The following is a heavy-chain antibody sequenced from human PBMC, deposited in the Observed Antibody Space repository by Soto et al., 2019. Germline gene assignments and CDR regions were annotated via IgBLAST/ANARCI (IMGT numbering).Heavy chain of an antibody. D-gene: IGHD6-19*01. CDR2: IWYDGSNK. J-gene: IGHJ2*01. Sequence: GGSLILSCAASGFTFSSYGMHWVRQAPGKGLEWVAVIWYDGSNKYYADSWKGRFTISRDNSKNTLYLQMNSLRAEHTAVYYCPRDFIAMAGTADFDLRRRRTLVTASS. CDR3: PRDFIAMAGTADFDL. V-gene: IGHV3-33*01. CDR1: GFTFSSYG.